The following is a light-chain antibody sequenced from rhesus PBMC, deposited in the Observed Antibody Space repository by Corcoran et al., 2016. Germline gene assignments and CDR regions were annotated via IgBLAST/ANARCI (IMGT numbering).Light chain of an antibody. CDR3: QQYRNWPHA. CDR1: QSVRSS. CDR2: DAS. V-gene: IGKV3-42*03. Sequence: EIVLTQSPATLSLSPGERATLSCRASQSVRSSLAWYQQQPEQAPRPLIYDASSRATGIPDRFSGSGSGTDFTLTLSSLEPEDFALYYCQQYRNWPHAFGQGTKVEIK. J-gene: IGKJ1*01.